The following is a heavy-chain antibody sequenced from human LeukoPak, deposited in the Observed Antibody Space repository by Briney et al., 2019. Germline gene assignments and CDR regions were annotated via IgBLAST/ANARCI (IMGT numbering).Heavy chain of an antibody. J-gene: IGHJ6*03. V-gene: IGHV3-48*01. CDR2: ISSSSSTI. Sequence: PGGSLRLSCAASGFTLSSYSMNWVRQAPGKGLEWVSYISSSSSTIYYADSVKGRFTISRDNAKNSLYLQMNSLRAEDTAVYYCARERCSSTSCYSPYYYYYYMDVWGKGTTVTVSS. CDR3: ARERCSSTSCYSPYYYYYYMDV. D-gene: IGHD2-2*01. CDR1: GFTLSSYS.